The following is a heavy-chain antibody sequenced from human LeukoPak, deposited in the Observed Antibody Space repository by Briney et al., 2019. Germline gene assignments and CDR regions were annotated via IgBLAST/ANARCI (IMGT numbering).Heavy chain of an antibody. D-gene: IGHD3-22*01. V-gene: IGHV1-2*06. CDR1: GYTFTGYY. CDR3: ARDPKWYYDSSGYYD. J-gene: IGHJ4*02. Sequence: GASVKVSCKASGYTFTGYYMHWVRQAPGQGLEWMGRINPNSGGTNYAQKFQGRVTMTRDTSISTAYMELSRLRSDDTAVYYCARDPKWYYDSSGYYDWGQGTLVTVSS. CDR2: INPNSGGT.